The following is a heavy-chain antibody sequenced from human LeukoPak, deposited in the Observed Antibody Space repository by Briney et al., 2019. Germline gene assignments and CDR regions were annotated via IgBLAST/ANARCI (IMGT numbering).Heavy chain of an antibody. CDR2: ISSSSSYI. J-gene: IGHJ4*02. V-gene: IGHV3-21*01. CDR3: ARGRSRYCSGGSCYSDY. CDR1: GFTFSSYS. Sequence: GGSLRLSCAASGFTFSSYSMNWVRQAPGKGLEWVSSISSSSSYIYYADSVKGRFTISRDKAKNSLYLQMNSLRAEDTAVYYCARGRSRYCSGGSCYSDYWGQGTLVTVSS. D-gene: IGHD2-15*01.